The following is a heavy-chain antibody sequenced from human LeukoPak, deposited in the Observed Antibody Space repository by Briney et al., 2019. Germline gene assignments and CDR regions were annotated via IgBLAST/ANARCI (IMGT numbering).Heavy chain of an antibody. D-gene: IGHD2-2*02. CDR3: ARTGVPAAIVRWFDP. V-gene: IGHV3-7*01. J-gene: IGHJ5*02. CDR1: GFTFSHYW. CDR2: IKQDGSDK. Sequence: GGSLRLSCAASGFTFSHYWMSWVRQAPGKGLEWVANIKQDGSDKYYVDSVKGRFTISRDIAKNSLYLQMNSLRAEDTAVYYCARTGVPAAIVRWFDPWGQGTLVTVSS.